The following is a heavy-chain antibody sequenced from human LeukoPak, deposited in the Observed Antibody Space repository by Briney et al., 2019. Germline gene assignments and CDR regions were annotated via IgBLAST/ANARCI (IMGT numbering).Heavy chain of an antibody. CDR2: IYYSGST. CDR3: ARGAGNHDY. J-gene: IGHJ4*02. Sequence: PSETLSLTCTVSGGSVSSGSYYWSWIRQPPGKGLEWIGYIYYSGSTNYNPSLKSRVTISVDTSKNQFSLKLSSVTAADTAVYYCARGAGNHDYWGQGTLVTVSS. D-gene: IGHD4-23*01. CDR1: GGSVSSGSYY. V-gene: IGHV4-61*01.